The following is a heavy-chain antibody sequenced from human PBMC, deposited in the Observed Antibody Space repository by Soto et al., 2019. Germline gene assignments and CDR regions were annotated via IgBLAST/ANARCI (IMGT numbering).Heavy chain of an antibody. D-gene: IGHD2-2*01. CDR1: GFTFSSYA. CDR3: ARARLDTPALDY. J-gene: IGHJ4*02. Sequence: QVQLVESGGGVVQPGRSLRLSCAASGFTFSSYAMHWVRQAPGKGLEWVAVISYGGSNKYYADSVKGRFTISRDNSKNTRYLQMNSLRAEDTAVYYCARARLDTPALDYWGQGTLVTVSS. CDR2: ISYGGSNK. V-gene: IGHV3-30-3*01.